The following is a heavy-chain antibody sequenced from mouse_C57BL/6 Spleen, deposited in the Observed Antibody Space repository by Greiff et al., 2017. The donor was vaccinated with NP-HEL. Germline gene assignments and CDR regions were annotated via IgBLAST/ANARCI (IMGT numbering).Heavy chain of an antibody. CDR2: IDPSDSYT. CDR1: GYTFTSYW. D-gene: IGHD2-1*01. J-gene: IGHJ3*01. CDR3: ATEYYGNLAWFAY. V-gene: IGHV1-59*01. Sequence: VQLQQPGAELVRPGTSVKLSCKASGYTFTSYWMHWVKQRPGQGLEWIGVIDPSDSYTNYNQKFKGKATLTVDTSSSTAYMQLSSLTSEDSAVYYCATEYYGNLAWFAYWGQGTLVTVSA.